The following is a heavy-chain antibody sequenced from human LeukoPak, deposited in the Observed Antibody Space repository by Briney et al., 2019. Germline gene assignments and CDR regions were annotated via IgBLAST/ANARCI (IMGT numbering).Heavy chain of an antibody. CDR1: GFTFNIYA. D-gene: IGHD3-10*01. CDR3: TRGGSMVRGVL. V-gene: IGHV3-23*01. Sequence: PGGSLRLSCAASGFTFNIYAMSWVRQAPGKGLEWVSAMNSGGSTFYADSVKGRFIISRDKSRNMLYFQMNSLRVDDTAVYYCTRGGSMVRGVLWGQGTLVTVSS. J-gene: IGHJ4*02. CDR2: MNSGGST.